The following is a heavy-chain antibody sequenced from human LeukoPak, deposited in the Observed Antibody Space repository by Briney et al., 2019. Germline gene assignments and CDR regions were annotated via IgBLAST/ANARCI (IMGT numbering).Heavy chain of an antibody. Sequence: GGSLRLSCAASGFTCSSYAMHWVRHAPGRGREYVSAISSNGGSTYYANSVKGRFTISRDNSKHTLYLQMGSLRAEDMAVYYRARDGGVATHFDYWGQGTLVTVSS. V-gene: IGHV3-64*01. J-gene: IGHJ4*02. CDR1: GFTCSSYA. CDR2: ISSNGGST. CDR3: ARDGGVATHFDY. D-gene: IGHD3-16*01.